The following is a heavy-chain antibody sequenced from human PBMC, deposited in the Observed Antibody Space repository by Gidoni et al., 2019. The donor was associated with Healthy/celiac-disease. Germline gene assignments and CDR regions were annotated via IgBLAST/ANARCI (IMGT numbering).Heavy chain of an antibody. CDR3: ARDPGDTMIDPGDAFDI. CDR1: GFTFSSYS. J-gene: IGHJ3*02. Sequence: EVLLVEAGGGLVQPGGSRRLSCAAPGFTFSSYSMNWVRPAPGKGLEWVSYISSSSSTIYYADSVKGRFTNSRDNAKNSLYLQMNRLRDEDTAVYYCARDPGDTMIDPGDAFDIWGQGTMVTVSS. CDR2: ISSSSSTI. V-gene: IGHV3-48*02. D-gene: IGHD3-22*01.